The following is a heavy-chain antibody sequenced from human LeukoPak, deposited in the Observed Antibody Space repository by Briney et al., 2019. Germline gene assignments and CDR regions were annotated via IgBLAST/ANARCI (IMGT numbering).Heavy chain of an antibody. V-gene: IGHV4-34*01. CDR2: INHRGST. Sequence: PSETLSLTCAAYGGSFSGYYWSWIRQPPGKGLEWIGEINHRGSTNYNPSLKSRVTISVDTSKNQFSLKLSSVTAADTAVYYCARWYYYGSGSYYEYWGQGTLVTVSS. CDR1: GGSFSGYY. D-gene: IGHD3-10*01. J-gene: IGHJ4*02. CDR3: ARWYYYGSGSYYEY.